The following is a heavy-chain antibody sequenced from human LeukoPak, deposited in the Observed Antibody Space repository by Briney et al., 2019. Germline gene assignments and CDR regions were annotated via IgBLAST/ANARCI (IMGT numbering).Heavy chain of an antibody. D-gene: IGHD3-9*01. CDR2: IYYSGST. CDR1: GGSISSGSYY. CDR3: ARDIYDILTGSIYGMDV. V-gene: IGHV4-61*01. J-gene: IGHJ6*04. Sequence: SETLSLPCTVSGGSISSGSYYWSWIRQPPGEGLGWIGNIYYSGSTNYNPSLKSRVTISVDTSKNQFSLKLSSVTAADTAVYYCARDIYDILTGSIYGMDVWGKGTTVTVSS.